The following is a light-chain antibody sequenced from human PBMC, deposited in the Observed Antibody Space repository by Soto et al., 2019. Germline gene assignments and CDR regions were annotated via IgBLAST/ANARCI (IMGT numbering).Light chain of an antibody. Sequence: IQLTQSPSSLSASVGDRVTITCRASPGISSYLGWYQKKTGKDPKLLIYKASTLKSGVPSRFSGSGSGTEFTLTISRLQTEDFATYYCQQLDNFPRTFGQGTKLDIK. J-gene: IGKJ1*01. CDR3: QQLDNFPRT. V-gene: IGKV1-9*01. CDR2: KAS. CDR1: PGISSY.